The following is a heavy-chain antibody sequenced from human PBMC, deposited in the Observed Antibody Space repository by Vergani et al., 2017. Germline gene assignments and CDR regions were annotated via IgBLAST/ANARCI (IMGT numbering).Heavy chain of an antibody. D-gene: IGHD3-10*01. CDR3: GRVAHFYGLGSRLLDL. J-gene: IGHJ5*02. Sequence: QLQLQQSGPGLVKPSETLFLTCTVSADSISSGRYYWGWIRQPPGKGLEWIGTIYYSGSTYYNPSLKSRVTISGDTSKNQFSLKLNSVTAADTAVYYCGRVAHFYGLGSRLLDLWGQGILVTVSS. CDR2: IYYSGST. CDR1: ADSISSGRYY. V-gene: IGHV4-39*07.